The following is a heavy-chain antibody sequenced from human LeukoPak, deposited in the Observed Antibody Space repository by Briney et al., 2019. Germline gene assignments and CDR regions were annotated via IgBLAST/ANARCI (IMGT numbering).Heavy chain of an antibody. CDR3: ARDGGLRAFDL. J-gene: IGHJ2*01. D-gene: IGHD3-16*01. V-gene: IGHV3-66*01. Sequence: GGSLRLSCAASGFTFSNAWMNWVRQAPGKGLEWVSVIYSSGNTYYADSVKGRFTVSRDKSKNTIYLQMNSLRPDDTAAYYCARDGGLRAFDLWGRGTLVTVSS. CDR2: IYSSGNT. CDR1: GFTFSNAW.